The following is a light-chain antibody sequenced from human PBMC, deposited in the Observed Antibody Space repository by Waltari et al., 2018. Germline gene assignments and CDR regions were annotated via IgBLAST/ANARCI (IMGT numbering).Light chain of an antibody. CDR2: DDS. V-gene: IGLV3-21*02. CDR3: QVWDGNNDHPWV. J-gene: IGLJ3*02. CDR1: NIGSKS. Sequence: SYVLTQPPSVAVATGQTARITCEGNNIGSKSIPWYQQKPGQAPVLVVYDDSDRPPGIPERFSGSNSENTATLTISRVEAGDEADFYCQVWDGNNDHPWVFGGGTKLTVL.